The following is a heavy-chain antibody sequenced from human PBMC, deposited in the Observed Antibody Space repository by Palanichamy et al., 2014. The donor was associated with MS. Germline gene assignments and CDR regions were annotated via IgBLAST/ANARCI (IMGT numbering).Heavy chain of an antibody. D-gene: IGHD3-22*01. V-gene: IGHV3-48*02. Sequence: EVQLVEVWGRRWYSLGGPVRLSCAASGFTFSSYSMNWSARLQEGLEWVSYISSSSSTIYYADSVKGRFTISRDNAKNSLYLQMNSLRDEDTAVYYCARGEWRYDSRNDAFDIWGQGTMVTVSS. CDR3: ARGEWRYDSRNDAFDI. CDR1: GFTFSSYS. J-gene: IGHJ3*02. CDR2: ISSSSSTI.